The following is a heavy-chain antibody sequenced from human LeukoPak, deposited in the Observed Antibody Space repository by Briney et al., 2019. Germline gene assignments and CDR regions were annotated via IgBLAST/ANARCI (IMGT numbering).Heavy chain of an antibody. CDR2: IIPIFGTA. Sequence: GASVKVSCKASGGTFSSYAISWVRQAPGQGLGWMGGIIPIFGTANYAQKFQGRVTITADESTSTAYMELSSLRSEDTAVYYCARQEPAASGNFDYWGQGTLVTVSS. J-gene: IGHJ4*02. CDR1: GGTFSSYA. CDR3: ARQEPAASGNFDY. D-gene: IGHD2-2*01. V-gene: IGHV1-69*13.